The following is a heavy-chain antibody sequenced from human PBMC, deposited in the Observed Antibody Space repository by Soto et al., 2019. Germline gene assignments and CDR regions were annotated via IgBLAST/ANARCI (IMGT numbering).Heavy chain of an antibody. V-gene: IGHV1-18*01. D-gene: IGHD3-22*01. J-gene: IGHJ4*02. Sequence: DSVKVSCKASGYTFTSYGISWVRQAPGQGLEWMGWISAYNGNTNYAQKLQGRVTMTTDTSTSTAYMELRSLRSDDTAVYYCARIDSSGSYCGYWGQGTLVTVSS. CDR3: ARIDSSGSYCGY. CDR2: ISAYNGNT. CDR1: GYTFTSYG.